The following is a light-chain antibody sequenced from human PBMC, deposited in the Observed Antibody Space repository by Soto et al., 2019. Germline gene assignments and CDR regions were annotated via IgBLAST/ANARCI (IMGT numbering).Light chain of an antibody. J-gene: IGKJ2*01. V-gene: IGKV1-5*03. CDR2: KAS. CDR3: QQYNSLSYT. CDR1: QSIDNW. Sequence: DIQMTQSPSTLSASVGDRVTITCRASQSIDNWLAWFQQKPGKAPKLLIYKASTLESGAPSRFSGSGSGTEFTLTISSLQPDDLATYYCQQYNSLSYTFGQGTKLEIK.